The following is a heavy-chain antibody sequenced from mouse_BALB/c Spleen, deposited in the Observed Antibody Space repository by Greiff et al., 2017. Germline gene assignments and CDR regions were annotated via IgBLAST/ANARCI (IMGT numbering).Heavy chain of an antibody. Sequence: EVKLMESGPGLVKPSQSLSLTCTVTGYSITSDYAWNWIRQFPGNKLEWMGYISYSGSTSYNPSLKSRISITRDTSKNQFFLQLNSVTTEDTATYYCARGKAYYGNCYAMDYWGQGTSVTVSS. J-gene: IGHJ4*01. CDR1: GYSITSDYA. CDR3: ARGKAYYGNCYAMDY. D-gene: IGHD2-10*01. CDR2: ISYSGST. V-gene: IGHV3-2*02.